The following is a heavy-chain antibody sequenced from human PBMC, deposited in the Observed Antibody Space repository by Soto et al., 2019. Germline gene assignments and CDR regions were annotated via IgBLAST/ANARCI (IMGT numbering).Heavy chain of an antibody. Sequence: PGESPKISCECSGYNFNTYWIGWVRQMPGKGLEWMALIYPGDSDTRYSPSFEGQVTLSVDRSISTAYLHWSSLKASDTAIYYCAISAVSYVYLVSSTTRGYFDHWGQGTLVTVSS. CDR1: GYNFNTYW. CDR3: AISAVSYVYLVSSTTRGYFDH. D-gene: IGHD5-12*01. CDR2: IYPGDSDT. V-gene: IGHV5-51*01. J-gene: IGHJ4*02.